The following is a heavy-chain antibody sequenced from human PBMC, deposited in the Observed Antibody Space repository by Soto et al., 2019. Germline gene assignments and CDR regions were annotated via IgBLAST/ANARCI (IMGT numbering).Heavy chain of an antibody. V-gene: IGHV4-34*01. CDR1: GGSFSGYY. D-gene: IGHD3-10*01. Sequence: PSETLSLTCAVYGGSFSGYYWSWIRQPPRKGLEWIGEINHSGSTNYNPSLKSRVTISVDTSKNQFSLKVSSVTAADTAVYYCARVDGSGSYYNLYYYYYYGMDVWGQGTTVTVSS. J-gene: IGHJ6*02. CDR3: ARVDGSGSYYNLYYYYYYGMDV. CDR2: INHSGST.